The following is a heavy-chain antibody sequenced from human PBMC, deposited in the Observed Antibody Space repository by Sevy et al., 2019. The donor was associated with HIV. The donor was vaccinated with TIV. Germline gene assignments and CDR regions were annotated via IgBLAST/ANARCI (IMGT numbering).Heavy chain of an antibody. CDR3: AKDRQEDTAGRARYYYYGMDV. CDR2: ISWNSGSI. Sequence: GGSLRLSCAASGFTFDDYAMHWVRQAPGKGLEWVSGISWNSGSIGYADSVKGRFTISRDNAKNSLYLQMNSLRAEDTALYYSAKDRQEDTAGRARYYYYGMDVWGQGTTVTVSS. D-gene: IGHD5-18*01. CDR1: GFTFDDYA. V-gene: IGHV3-9*01. J-gene: IGHJ6*02.